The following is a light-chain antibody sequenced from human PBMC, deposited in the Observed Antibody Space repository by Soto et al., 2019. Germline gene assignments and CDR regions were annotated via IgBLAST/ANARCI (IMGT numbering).Light chain of an antibody. CDR1: SSNIGSNY. CDR2: RNN. V-gene: IGLV1-47*01. J-gene: IGLJ3*02. Sequence: QSVLIQPPSASGAPGQRVTISCSGSSSNIGSNYVYWYQQLPGTAPKLLIYRNNQRPSGVPDRFSGSKSGTSASLAISGLRSEDEADYYCAAWDDSLSGRWVFGGGTKVTVL. CDR3: AAWDDSLSGRWV.